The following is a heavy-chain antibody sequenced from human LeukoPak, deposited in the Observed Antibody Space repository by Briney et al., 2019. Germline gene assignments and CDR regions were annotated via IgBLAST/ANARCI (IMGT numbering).Heavy chain of an antibody. D-gene: IGHD3-16*01. CDR2: LSYDRVTK. Sequence: GGSLRLSCAASGFTFSDYAMHWVRQAPGKGLEWMAVLSYDRVTKYYADSVKGRFTISRDNSNNTLSLQMNNLRPGDTAVYYCARDFDYVWGNPDYWGRGTLVIVSS. V-gene: IGHV3-30-3*01. CDR3: ARDFDYVWGNPDY. J-gene: IGHJ4*02. CDR1: GFTFSDYA.